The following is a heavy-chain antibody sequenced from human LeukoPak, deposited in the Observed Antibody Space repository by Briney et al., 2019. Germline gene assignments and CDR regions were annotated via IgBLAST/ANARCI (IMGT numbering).Heavy chain of an antibody. V-gene: IGHV4-59*13. CDR3: ARGAGNYDFWSGYYYY. D-gene: IGHD3-3*01. CDR2: IYYCGSP. J-gene: IGHJ4*02. Sequence: SETLSLTCTVSGGPISSDHWSWIRQPPARGLGWIGHIYYCGSPNYNPSLKSRDTKSVDPPKNQFSLKLSSVTAADTAVYDCARGAGNYDFWSGYYYYWGQGTLVTVSS. CDR1: GGPISSDH.